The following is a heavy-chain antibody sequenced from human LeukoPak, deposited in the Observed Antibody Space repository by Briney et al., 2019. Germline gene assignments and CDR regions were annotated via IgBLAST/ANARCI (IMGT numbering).Heavy chain of an antibody. J-gene: IGHJ3*02. V-gene: IGHV5-51*01. Sequence: GESLKISCKGSGYSFTSYWIGWVRQMPGKGLEWMGIIYPGDSDTGYSPSFQGQVTISADKPISTAYLQWSSLKASDTAMYYCARHDPFMITFGGVIANPAFDIWGQGTMVTVSS. CDR2: IYPGDSDT. D-gene: IGHD3-16*02. CDR1: GYSFTSYW. CDR3: ARHDPFMITFGGVIANPAFDI.